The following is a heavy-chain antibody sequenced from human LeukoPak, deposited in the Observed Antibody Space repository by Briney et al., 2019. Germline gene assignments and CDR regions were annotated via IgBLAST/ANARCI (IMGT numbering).Heavy chain of an antibody. J-gene: IGHJ3*02. D-gene: IGHD4-17*01. V-gene: IGHV1-8*01. CDR1: GYTFTSYD. Sequence: GASVKVSCKASGYTFTSYDINWVRQATGQGLEWMGWMNPNSGNTGYAQEFQGRVTMTRNTSIGTAYMELSSLRSEDTAVYYCARGLATVTTRAFDIWGQGTMVTVSS. CDR2: MNPNSGNT. CDR3: ARGLATVTTRAFDI.